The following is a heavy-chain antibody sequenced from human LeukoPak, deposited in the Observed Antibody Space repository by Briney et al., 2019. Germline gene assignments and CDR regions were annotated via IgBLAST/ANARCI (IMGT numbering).Heavy chain of an antibody. CDR1: GYTLTSYG. V-gene: IGHV1-18*01. CDR3: ARVAGIAAAEGWFDP. J-gene: IGHJ5*02. D-gene: IGHD6-13*01. Sequence: ASVKVSCKASGYTLTSYGISWVRQAPGQGLEWMGWISAYNGNTNYAQKLQGRVSMTTDTSTSTAYMELRSLRSDDTAVYYCARVAGIAAAEGWFDPWGQGTLVTVSS. CDR2: ISAYNGNT.